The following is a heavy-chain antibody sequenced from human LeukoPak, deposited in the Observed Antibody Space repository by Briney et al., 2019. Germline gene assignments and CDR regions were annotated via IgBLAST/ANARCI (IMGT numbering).Heavy chain of an antibody. CDR1: GYSISSGYY. CDR2: IYHSGST. CDR3: ARGSDIVVVPAAIEAWFDP. J-gene: IGHJ5*02. V-gene: IGHV4-38-2*01. D-gene: IGHD2-2*02. Sequence: SETLSLTCAVSGYSISSGYYWGWIRQPPGKGLEWIGIIYHSGSTYYNPSLKSRVTISVDTSKNQFSLKPSSVTAADTAVYYCARGSDIVVVPAAIEAWFDPWGQGTLVTVSS.